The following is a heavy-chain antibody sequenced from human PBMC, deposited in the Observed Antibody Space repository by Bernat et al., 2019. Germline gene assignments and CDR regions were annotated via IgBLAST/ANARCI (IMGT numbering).Heavy chain of an antibody. Sequence: QVQLVESGGGVVQPGRSLRLSCAASGFTFSSYGMHWVRQAPGKGLEWVAVISYDGSNKYYADSVKGRFTISRDNYKSTLYLQMISLRAEDTAVYYCAKDPGYSGYDWSDYWGQGTLVTVSS. CDR1: GFTFSSYG. V-gene: IGHV3-30*18. CDR2: ISYDGSNK. CDR3: AKDPGYSGYDWSDY. D-gene: IGHD5-12*01. J-gene: IGHJ4*02.